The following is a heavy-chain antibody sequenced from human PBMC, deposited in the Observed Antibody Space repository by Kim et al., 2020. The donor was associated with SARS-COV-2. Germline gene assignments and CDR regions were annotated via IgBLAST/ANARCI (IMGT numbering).Heavy chain of an antibody. CDR2: ISWNSGSI. CDR3: AKDIYSGGYSYGYEDYYYGMDV. D-gene: IGHD5-18*01. J-gene: IGHJ6*02. CDR1: GFTFGDYA. V-gene: IGHV3-9*01. Sequence: GGSLRLSCAASGFTFGDYAMHWVRQAPGKGLEWVSGISWNSGSIGYADSVKGRFTISRDNAKNSLYLQMNSLRAEDTALYYCAKDIYSGGYSYGYEDYYYGMDVWGQGTTVTVSS.